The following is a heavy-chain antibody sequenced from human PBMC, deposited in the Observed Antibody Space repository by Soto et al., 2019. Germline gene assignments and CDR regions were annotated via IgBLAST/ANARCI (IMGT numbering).Heavy chain of an antibody. CDR2: IKQDGSEK. V-gene: IGHV3-7*01. D-gene: IGHD3-10*01. CDR3: ARDPEWFGGAPYYFDY. Sequence: PGGSLRLSCAASGFTFSSYWMSWVRQAPGKGLEWVANIKQDGSEKYYVDSVKGRFTISRDDAKNSLYLQMNSLRAEDTAVYYCARDPEWFGGAPYYFDYWGQGTRVTVSS. CDR1: GFTFSSYW. J-gene: IGHJ4*02.